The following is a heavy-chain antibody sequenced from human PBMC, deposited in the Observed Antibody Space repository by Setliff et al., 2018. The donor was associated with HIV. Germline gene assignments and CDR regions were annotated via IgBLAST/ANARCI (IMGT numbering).Heavy chain of an antibody. D-gene: IGHD5-12*01. V-gene: IGHV3-74*01. J-gene: IGHJ6*02. CDR3: ARGHSGYKNGMDV. CDR1: GFTFSSYW. CDR2: INSDGSGT. Sequence: LRLSCAASGFTFSSYWMHWVRQAPGKGLVWVSRINSDGSGTSYADSVKGRFTISRDNAKNTLYLQMNSLRAEDMAVYYCARGHSGYKNGMDVWGQGTTVTSP.